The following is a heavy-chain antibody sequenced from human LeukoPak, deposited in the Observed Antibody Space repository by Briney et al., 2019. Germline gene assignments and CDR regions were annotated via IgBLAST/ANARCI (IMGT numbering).Heavy chain of an antibody. Sequence: PGGSLRLSCAASGFTFSNYGMHWVRQAPGKGLEGVGFIRYDGRNKYYADFVKGRFTISRDNSKNTLYLQMNSLRAEDTAVYYCAKDQKRGYSYGYLFYYYYMDVWGKGTTVTISS. D-gene: IGHD5-18*01. CDR2: IRYDGRNK. CDR1: GFTFSNYG. CDR3: AKDQKRGYSYGYLFYYYYMDV. J-gene: IGHJ6*03. V-gene: IGHV3-30*02.